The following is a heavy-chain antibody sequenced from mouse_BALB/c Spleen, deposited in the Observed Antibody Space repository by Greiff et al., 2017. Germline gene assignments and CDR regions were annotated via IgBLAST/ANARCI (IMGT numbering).Heavy chain of an antibody. CDR2: FYPGSGSI. D-gene: IGHD1-2*01. V-gene: IGHV1-62-2*01. CDR3: ARHEDSTTAFDY. Sequence: VQLQQSGAELVKPGESVMLSCKASGYTFTEYIIHWVKPRSGLGLEWIGWFYPGSGSIKYNENFKDKATLTADKSSSTVYMELSRVTSEDSAVDFCARHEDSTTAFDYWGQGATLTVSS. CDR1: GYTFTEYI. J-gene: IGHJ2*01.